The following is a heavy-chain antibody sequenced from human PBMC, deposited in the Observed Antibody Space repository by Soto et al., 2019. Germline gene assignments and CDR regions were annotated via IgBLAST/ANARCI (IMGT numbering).Heavy chain of an antibody. CDR3: ARDPLRDGSAPIYDY. Sequence: PGGSLRLSCAASGFTFSSYSMNWVRQAPGKGLEWVPSISSSSSYIYYADSVKGRFTISRDNAKNSLYLQMNSLRAEDTAVYYCARDPLRDGSAPIYDYWGQGTLVTVSS. CDR1: GFTFSSYS. CDR2: ISSSSSYI. J-gene: IGHJ4*02. V-gene: IGHV3-21*01. D-gene: IGHD3-10*01.